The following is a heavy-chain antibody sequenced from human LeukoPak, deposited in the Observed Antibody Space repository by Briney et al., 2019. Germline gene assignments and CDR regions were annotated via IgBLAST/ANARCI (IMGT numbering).Heavy chain of an antibody. CDR1: GGSLSGYY. Sequence: PSETLSPTCAVYGGSLSGYYWSWIRQPPGKGLEWIGEINHSGSTNYNPSLKSRVTISVDKSKNQFSLNVSSVTAADTAVYYCAREGSSTHVDYWGQGTLVTVSS. CDR3: AREGSSTHVDY. V-gene: IGHV4-34*01. D-gene: IGHD3-10*01. CDR2: INHSGST. J-gene: IGHJ4*02.